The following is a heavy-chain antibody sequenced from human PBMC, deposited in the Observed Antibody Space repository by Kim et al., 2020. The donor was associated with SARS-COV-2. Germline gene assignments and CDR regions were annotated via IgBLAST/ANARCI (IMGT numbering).Heavy chain of an antibody. D-gene: IGHD3-3*01. CDR2: ISSSGSTI. Sequence: GGSLRLSCAASGFTFSDYYMSWIRQAPGKGLEWVSYISSSGSTIYYADSVKGRFTISRDNAKNSLYLQMNSLRAEDTAVYYCARDKGRITIFGVGQDEGGMDVWGQGTTVTVSS. V-gene: IGHV3-11*01. CDR1: GFTFSDYY. CDR3: ARDKGRITIFGVGQDEGGMDV. J-gene: IGHJ6*02.